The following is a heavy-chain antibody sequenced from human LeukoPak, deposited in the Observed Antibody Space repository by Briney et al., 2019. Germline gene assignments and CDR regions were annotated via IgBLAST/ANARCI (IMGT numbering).Heavy chain of an antibody. CDR2: INPSGST. J-gene: IGHJ6*02. CDR3: ARGPPAKPGTGYYYGLDV. V-gene: IGHV4-34*01. D-gene: IGHD2-2*01. CDR1: GGSFSGYY. Sequence: SETLSLTCAVYGGSFSGYYWSWIRQPPGKGLEWIGEINPSGSTNYNPSLKSRVTISVDTSKNQFSLKLSSVTAADTAVYYCARGPPAKPGTGYYYGLDVWGQGTTVTVSS.